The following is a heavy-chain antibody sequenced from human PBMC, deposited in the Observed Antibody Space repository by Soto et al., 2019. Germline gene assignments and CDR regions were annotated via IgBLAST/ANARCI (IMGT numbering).Heavy chain of an antibody. J-gene: IGHJ4*02. Sequence: ASVKVSCKASGYTFTSYYMHWVRQAPGQGLEWMGIINPSGGSTSYAQKFQGRVTMTRDTSTSTVYMELSSLRSEDTAVYYCALEIFSGLSATAIDYRAQRTLDTGSS. V-gene: IGHV1-46*01. D-gene: IGHD6-25*01. CDR3: ALEIFSGLSATAIDY. CDR2: INPSGGST. CDR1: GYTFTSYY.